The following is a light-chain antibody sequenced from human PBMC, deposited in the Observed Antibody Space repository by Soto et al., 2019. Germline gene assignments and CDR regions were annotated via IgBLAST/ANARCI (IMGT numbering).Light chain of an antibody. CDR2: DAS. V-gene: IGKV3D-11*02. CDR3: QQRSNWHLIT. CDR1: QSLSGH. J-gene: IGKJ5*01. Sequence: LVMTQSPASLAVSPGGTAPLSCKPSQSLSGHLAWYQQKPGQAPRLIIYDASNRATGIPARFSGSVSGTDFTLTVSSLEPEDFAVYYCQQRSNWHLITFGQGTRLEIK.